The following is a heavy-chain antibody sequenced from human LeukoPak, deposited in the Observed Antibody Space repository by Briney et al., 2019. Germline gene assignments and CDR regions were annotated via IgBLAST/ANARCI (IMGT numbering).Heavy chain of an antibody. V-gene: IGHV3-23*01. J-gene: IGHJ4*02. D-gene: IGHD3-16*01. CDR2: ISGSGGNT. CDR1: GFTFNSYA. Sequence: HPGGSLRLSCAASGFTFNSYAMSWVRQAPGKGLEWVSTISGSGGNTYYADSVKGRFTISRDNSKNTLYLQMNSLRAEDTAVYYCARESHMWGVYWGQGTLVTVSS. CDR3: ARESHMWGVY.